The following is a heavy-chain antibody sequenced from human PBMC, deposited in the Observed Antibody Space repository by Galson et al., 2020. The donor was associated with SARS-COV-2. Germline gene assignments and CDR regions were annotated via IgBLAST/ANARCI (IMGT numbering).Heavy chain of an antibody. D-gene: IGHD6-13*01. CDR2: IRPSSDYT. CDR1: GLIFSDYY. CDR3: AGSHKNFWYNFDN. J-gene: IGHJ4*02. Sequence: GGSLRLSCQASGLIFSDYYMTWIRQAPGKGLEWISYIRPSSDYTTYAASVRGRFTISRDNTKTSLFLHMDSLRAEDTAVYYCAGSHKNFWYNFDNWGQGALVTVSS. V-gene: IGHV3-11*03.